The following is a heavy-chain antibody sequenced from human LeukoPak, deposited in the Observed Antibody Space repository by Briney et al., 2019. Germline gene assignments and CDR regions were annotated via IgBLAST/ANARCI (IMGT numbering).Heavy chain of an antibody. CDR1: GDTFTSYD. D-gene: IGHD6-13*01. V-gene: IGHV1-8*01. Sequence: ASVKVSCKASGDTFTSYDINWVRQATGQGLEWMGWMNPNSGNTGYAQKFQGRVTMTRNTSISTAYMELSSLRSEDTAVYYCARGRAIAAAGRIMYYWGQGTLVTVSS. CDR3: ARGRAIAAAGRIMYY. CDR2: MNPNSGNT. J-gene: IGHJ4*02.